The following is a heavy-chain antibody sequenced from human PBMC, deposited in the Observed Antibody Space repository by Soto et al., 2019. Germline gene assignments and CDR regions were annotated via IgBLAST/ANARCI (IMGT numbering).Heavy chain of an antibody. V-gene: IGHV1-3*01. CDR1: GYTFSNYA. CDR2: INDRSGNT. J-gene: IGHJ5*02. CDR3: ARGGGCSDFRFQASWFDP. Sequence: ASVKVSCKASGYTFSNYAIHWVRQAPGQRLEWMGWINDRSGNTRYSQNFQGRVTITTDTSASIAYMELSSLRSEDTAVYYCARGGGCSDFRFQASWFDPWGQGSLLTVSS. D-gene: IGHD2-21*01.